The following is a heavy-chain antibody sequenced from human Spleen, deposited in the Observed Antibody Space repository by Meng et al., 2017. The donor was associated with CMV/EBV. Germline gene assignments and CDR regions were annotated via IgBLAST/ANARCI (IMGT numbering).Heavy chain of an antibody. Sequence: LSGSSLSSVRVVVGWLRQSPGQALEWLALVFWNDDKRYSLSLKTRLTITKDTSKNQVFLTMTNMDPVDTATYYCAHANRVVDEYFQHWGQGTLVTVSS. CDR3: AHANRVVDEYFQH. CDR1: GSSLSSVRVV. CDR2: VFWNDDK. D-gene: IGHD2-15*01. J-gene: IGHJ1*01. V-gene: IGHV2-5*01.